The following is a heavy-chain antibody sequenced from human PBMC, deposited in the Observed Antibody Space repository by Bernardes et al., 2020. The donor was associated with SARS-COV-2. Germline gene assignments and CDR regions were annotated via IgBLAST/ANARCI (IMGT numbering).Heavy chain of an antibody. CDR3: ARAPSTYYVMDV. Sequence: APVKVSCKASGYTFIYYYIQWVRQAPGQGLEWMGWIDPNSRGTNYVQKFQGRVTMTRDTSISTAYLELSSLRSDETAVYYCARAPSTYYVMDVWGQGTTVTVSS. CDR1: GYTFIYYY. J-gene: IGHJ6*02. V-gene: IGHV1-2*02. D-gene: IGHD2-2*01. CDR2: IDPNSRGT.